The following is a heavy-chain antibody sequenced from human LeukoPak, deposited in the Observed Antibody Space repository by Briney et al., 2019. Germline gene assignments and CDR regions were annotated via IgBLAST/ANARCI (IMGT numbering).Heavy chain of an antibody. D-gene: IGHD2-8*02. CDR3: AKEGLLGGYYFDL. CDR2: IGGRGGPRT. J-gene: IGHJ4*02. CDR1: GITFSRYS. V-gene: IGHV3-23*01. Sequence: GGSLRLSCAASGITFSRYSMAWVRQAPGRGLDWVSTIGGRGGPRTFYADSVKGRFTISRDNSKDTVYLQMDTLGAEDTAVYFCAKEGLLGGYYFDLWGQGTPVTVSS.